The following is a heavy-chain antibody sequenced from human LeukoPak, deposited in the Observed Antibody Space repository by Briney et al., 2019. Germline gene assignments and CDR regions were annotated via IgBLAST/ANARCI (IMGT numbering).Heavy chain of an antibody. J-gene: IGHJ4*02. CDR3: AKDGGLWVSAHWGDS. D-gene: IGHD7-27*01. Sequence: GGSLRLSCTASGFAFSSYTMTWVRQAPGKGLKWVSTITTGDGNTYYADSVKGRFTVSRDDSKNTLYLQMNSLRAEDTAVYYCAKDGGLWVSAHWGDSWGRGTLVTVSS. CDR1: GFAFSSYT. CDR2: ITTGDGNT. V-gene: IGHV3-23*01.